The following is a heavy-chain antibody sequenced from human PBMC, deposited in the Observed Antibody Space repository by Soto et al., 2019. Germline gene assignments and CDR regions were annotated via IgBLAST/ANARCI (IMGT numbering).Heavy chain of an antibody. CDR2: IKSKTSGGTT. CDR1: GFTFSKAW. CDR3: TTDPGGGVSARDVPDY. D-gene: IGHD6-6*01. J-gene: IGHJ4*02. Sequence: GGXLRLSCAASGFTFSKAWMSWVRHAPGEGLDWVGRIKSKTSGGTTDYAAPVKGRFAISRDDSKNTLYLQMNSLKTEDTAVYYCTTDPGGGVSARDVPDYWGQGTLVTVSS. V-gene: IGHV3-15*01.